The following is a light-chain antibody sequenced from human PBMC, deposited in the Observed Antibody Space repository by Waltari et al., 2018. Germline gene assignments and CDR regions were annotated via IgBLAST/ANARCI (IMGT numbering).Light chain of an antibody. J-gene: IGLJ2*01. CDR3: AAWDDSLEEV. CDR1: SSNIGSNF. V-gene: IGLV1-47*01. Sequence: QSVLTQPPSASGAPGQRVTISCSGSSSNIGSNFVYWYQQLPGTAPKLLIYRNNHRPSGVPDRFSGSKSGTSASLAISGLRSEDEAHYYCAAWDDSLEEVFGGGIKLTVL. CDR2: RNN.